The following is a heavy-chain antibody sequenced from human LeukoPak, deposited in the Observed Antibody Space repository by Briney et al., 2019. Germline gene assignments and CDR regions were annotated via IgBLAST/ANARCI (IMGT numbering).Heavy chain of an antibody. Sequence: GGSLRLSCAASGFTFSSYAMSWVRQAPGKGLEWVSAISGSGGSTYYADSVKGRFTISRDNSKNTLYLQMNSLRAEDTAVYYCAKDLQGSPFYYYYGMDVWGQGTTVTVSS. J-gene: IGHJ6*02. D-gene: IGHD3-10*01. CDR2: ISGSGGST. V-gene: IGHV3-23*01. CDR3: AKDLQGSPFYYYYGMDV. CDR1: GFTFSSYA.